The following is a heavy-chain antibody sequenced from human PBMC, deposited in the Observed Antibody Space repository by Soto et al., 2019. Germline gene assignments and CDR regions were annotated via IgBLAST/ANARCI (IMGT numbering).Heavy chain of an antibody. D-gene: IGHD3-3*01. CDR1: GGTFSSYA. V-gene: IGHV1-3*01. J-gene: IGHJ4*02. Sequence: ASVKVSWKASGGTFSSYAISWVRQAPGQRLEWMGWINAGYGTTNYSQKFQGRVTITRDTSASTVFMELSSLRSEDTAVYYCARDWIGRFFDYWGQGTQVTVSS. CDR3: ARDWIGRFFDY. CDR2: INAGYGTT.